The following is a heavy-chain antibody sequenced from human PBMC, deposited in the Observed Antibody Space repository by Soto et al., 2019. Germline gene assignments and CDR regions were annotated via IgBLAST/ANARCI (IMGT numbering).Heavy chain of an antibody. V-gene: IGHV4-61*01. J-gene: IGHJ4*02. D-gene: IGHD2-2*02. CDR3: ARDLGQIYPPGHNSFDQ. CDR2: TYYRGST. Sequence: SETLSLTCTVSGGSVSSGTSYWSWIRQPPGKGLEWIANTYYRGSTMSNPSLKSRVTISVDTSKNQFSLKLSSLTAADTALYYCARDLGQIYPPGHNSFDQWGQGTLVTVSS. CDR1: GGSVSSGTSY.